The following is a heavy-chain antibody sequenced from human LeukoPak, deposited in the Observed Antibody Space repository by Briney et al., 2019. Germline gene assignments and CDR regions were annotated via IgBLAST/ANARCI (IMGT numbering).Heavy chain of an antibody. CDR1: GFTFSDYA. CDR3: AKGSHSGSFNELDY. Sequence: GGSLRLSCTASGFTFSDYAMSWVRQAPGKGLEWVSGTTGRADITHYADSVKGRFIISRDNSKNTLDLQMDSLRAEDTAVYHCAKGSHSGSFNELDYWGQGTLVTVSS. V-gene: IGHV3-23*01. CDR2: TTGRADIT. J-gene: IGHJ4*02. D-gene: IGHD1-26*01.